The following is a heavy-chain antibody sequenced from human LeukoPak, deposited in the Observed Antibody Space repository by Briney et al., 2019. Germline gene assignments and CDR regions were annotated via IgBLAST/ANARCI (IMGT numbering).Heavy chain of an antibody. D-gene: IGHD3-22*01. V-gene: IGHV3-23*01. CDR3: AKDAYYYDSSGYTGFDY. CDR1: GFTFSSYA. Sequence: GGSLRLSCAASGFTFSSYAMSWVRQAPGKGLEWVSAISGSGGSTYYADSVKGRFTISRDNSKNTLYLQMNSLRAEDTAVYYCAKDAYYYDSSGYTGFDYWGQGTLVTVSS. J-gene: IGHJ4*02. CDR2: ISGSGGST.